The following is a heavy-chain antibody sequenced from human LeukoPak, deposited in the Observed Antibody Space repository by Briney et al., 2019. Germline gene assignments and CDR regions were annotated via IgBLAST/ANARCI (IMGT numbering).Heavy chain of an antibody. CDR2: INHSGST. J-gene: IGHJ6*03. D-gene: IGHD5-12*01. CDR1: GGSFSGYY. Sequence: SETLSLTCAVYGGSFSGYYWSWIRQPPGKGLEWIGEINHSGSTNYNPSLKSRVTISGDTSKNQFSLNLTSVTAADTAVYYCARRVATQGYYDYYMDVWGKGTTVTVSS. CDR3: ARRVATQGYYDYYMDV. V-gene: IGHV4-34*01.